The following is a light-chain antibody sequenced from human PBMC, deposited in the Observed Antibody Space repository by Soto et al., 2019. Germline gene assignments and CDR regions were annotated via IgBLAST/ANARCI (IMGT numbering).Light chain of an antibody. CDR1: QSVSSS. Sequence: EIVVTQSPATLSVSPGERVTLSCRASQSVSSSLAWYQQRPGQAPRLLIYDTSTRAAGIAARFSGSGSGTEFTLTISSLQSEDFAVYYCQQYVHWPPGTFGQRTKV. CDR2: DTS. V-gene: IGKV3-15*01. J-gene: IGKJ1*01. CDR3: QQYVHWPPGT.